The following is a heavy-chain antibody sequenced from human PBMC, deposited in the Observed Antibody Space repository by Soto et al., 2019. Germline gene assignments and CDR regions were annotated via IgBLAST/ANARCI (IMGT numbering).Heavy chain of an antibody. Sequence: QVQLVESGGGVVQPGRSLRLSCAASGFTFSSYGMHGVRQAPGKGLERVAVISYDGSNKYYADSVKGRFTISRDNSKNTLYLQMNRLRAEDTAVYYCAKDRLDTAMYFDYWGQGPLVTVSS. CDR2: ISYDGSNK. CDR1: GFTFSSYG. CDR3: AKDRLDTAMYFDY. V-gene: IGHV3-30*18. D-gene: IGHD5-18*01. J-gene: IGHJ4*02.